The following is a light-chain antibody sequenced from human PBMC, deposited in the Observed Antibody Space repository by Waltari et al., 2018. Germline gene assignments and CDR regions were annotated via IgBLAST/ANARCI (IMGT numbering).Light chain of an antibody. Sequence: IVLTHSPGTLSLSSGERATLSCRASQIISSRYLVWYQQRPGQAPRLLIYGASTRATGIPDRFSGSGSGTDFTLTISGLEPEDFAVYYCQQYGGSVPVTFGQGTRLEIK. J-gene: IGKJ5*01. V-gene: IGKV3-20*01. CDR2: GAS. CDR1: QIISSRY. CDR3: QQYGGSVPVT.